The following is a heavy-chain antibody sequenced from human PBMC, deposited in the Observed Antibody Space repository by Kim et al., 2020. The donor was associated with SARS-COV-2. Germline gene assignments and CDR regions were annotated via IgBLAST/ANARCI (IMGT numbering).Heavy chain of an antibody. J-gene: IGHJ4*02. V-gene: IGHV3-49*04. D-gene: IGHD1-26*01. CDR3: TRFPGATL. CDR1: GFTFGDCA. CDR2: IRSKAYGGTT. Sequence: GGSLRLSWTASGFTFGDCAMSWVRQAPGKGLEWVGFIRSKAYGGTTEYAASVKGRFTISRDDSKSIAYLQMNSLKTEDTAVSYCTRFPGATLCGQGTLVTVSS.